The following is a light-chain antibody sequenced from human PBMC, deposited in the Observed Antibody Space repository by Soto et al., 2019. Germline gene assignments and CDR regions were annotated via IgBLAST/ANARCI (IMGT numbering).Light chain of an antibody. CDR3: GSYRSSTSLYV. Sequence: QSALTQPASVSGSPGQSITISCTGTSSDVGGYNYVSWYQQHPGKAPKLIIYEVSNRPSGVSNRFSGSKSGNTASLTISGLQAEDEAEYYCGSYRSSTSLYVFGTGTQLTVL. J-gene: IGLJ1*01. CDR2: EVS. V-gene: IGLV2-14*01. CDR1: SSDVGGYNY.